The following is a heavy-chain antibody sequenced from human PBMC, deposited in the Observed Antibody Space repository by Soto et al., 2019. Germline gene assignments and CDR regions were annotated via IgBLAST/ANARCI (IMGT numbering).Heavy chain of an antibody. CDR3: AKDWGPYCSGGICYPPSWFDP. Sequence: GSLRLSCVGSGFTFGNYAMSWVRQAPGKGLEWVSSITGIDGRTYYADSVKGRFTISRDNPKNTLYLQMNNLRAEDTAMFYCAKDWGPYCSGGICYPPSWFDPWGQGTQVTVSS. D-gene: IGHD2-15*01. CDR1: GFTFGNYA. V-gene: IGHV3-23*01. J-gene: IGHJ5*02. CDR2: ITGIDGRT.